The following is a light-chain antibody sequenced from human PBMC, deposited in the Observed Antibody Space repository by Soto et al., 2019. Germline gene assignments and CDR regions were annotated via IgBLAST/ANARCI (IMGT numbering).Light chain of an antibody. CDR1: QSISSY. J-gene: IGKJ1*01. CDR3: QQSYSTPRT. V-gene: IGKV1-39*01. Sequence: DIQMTQSPSSLSASVGDRVTITCRASQSISSYLNWYQQNPGKAPKVLIYAASSLQSGVPSRFSGSGSGTDFTLTISSLQPEDFATYYCQQSYSTPRTFGQGTKVEIK. CDR2: AAS.